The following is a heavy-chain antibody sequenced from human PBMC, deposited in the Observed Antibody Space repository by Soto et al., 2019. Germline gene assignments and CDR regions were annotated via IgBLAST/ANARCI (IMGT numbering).Heavy chain of an antibody. CDR1: GCTFTGYY. V-gene: IGHV1-2*04. CDR2: INPNSGGT. Sequence: VASVKVSCKASGCTFTGYYMHWVRQAPGQGLEWMGWINPNSGGTNYAQKFQGWVTMTRDTSISTAYMELSRLRSDDTAVYYCARDHVPSYYYGMDVWGQGTTVTVSS. CDR3: ARDHVPSYYYGMDV. J-gene: IGHJ6*02.